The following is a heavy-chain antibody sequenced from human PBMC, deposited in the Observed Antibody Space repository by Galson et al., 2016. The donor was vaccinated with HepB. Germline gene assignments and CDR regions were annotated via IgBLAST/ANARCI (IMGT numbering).Heavy chain of an antibody. V-gene: IGHV3-64*04. CDR1: GFTFSSYA. Sequence: SLRLSCAASGFTFSSYAMHWVRQAPGKGLEYVSGINDNGGTTHYADFVKGRSTVSRDNSKNTLYLQMNSLRAEDTAVYYCAKDFAYYDSSGYYPDYWGQGTLVTVSS. CDR2: INDNGGTT. CDR3: AKDFAYYDSSGYYPDY. D-gene: IGHD3-22*01. J-gene: IGHJ4*02.